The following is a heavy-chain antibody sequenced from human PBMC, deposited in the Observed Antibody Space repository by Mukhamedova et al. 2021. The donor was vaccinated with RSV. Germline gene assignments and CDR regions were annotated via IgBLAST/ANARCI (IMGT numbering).Heavy chain of an antibody. V-gene: IGHV3-53*05. CDR2: IYSDGSA. CDR3: TRDVAGASAVWVIFDY. D-gene: IGHD3-10*01. Sequence: GKGLEWVSLIYSDGSAHYADSVDGRFTISRDNSKNTLYLQMNRLRVEDTAVYYCTRDVAGASAVWVIFDYWGQGTLVTVSS. J-gene: IGHJ4*02.